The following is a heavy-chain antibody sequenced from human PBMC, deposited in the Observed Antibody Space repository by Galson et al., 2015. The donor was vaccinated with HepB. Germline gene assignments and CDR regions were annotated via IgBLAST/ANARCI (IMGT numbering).Heavy chain of an antibody. CDR3: TRPGTYYYDSSGYYGFDY. CDR2: IKSKTAGGTT. CDR1: GFTFSNAW. Sequence: SLRLSCAASGFTFSNAWMSWVRQAPGKGLEWVGRIKSKTAGGTTDYAAPVKGRFTISRDDSKNTLYLQMNSLKTEDTAVYYCTRPGTYYYDSSGYYGFDYWGQGTLVTVSS. J-gene: IGHJ4*02. D-gene: IGHD3-22*01. V-gene: IGHV3-15*01.